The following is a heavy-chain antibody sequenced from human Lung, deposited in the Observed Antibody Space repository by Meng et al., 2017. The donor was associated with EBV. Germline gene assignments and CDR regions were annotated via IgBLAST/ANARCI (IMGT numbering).Heavy chain of an antibody. CDR1: GFTFSGYA. CDR2: ISYDGSNT. V-gene: IGHV3-30-3*01. D-gene: IGHD3/OR15-3a*01. Sequence: QVQLVESGXXXXXPXRSXRLSCAASGFTFSGYAMHWVRQAPGRGLDWVAFISYDGSNTYYADSVKGRFTVSKDNSKNTLYLQMNSLGPEDTALYYCARERTGYYAEYWGQGTLVTVSS. CDR3: ARERTGYYAEY. J-gene: IGHJ4*02.